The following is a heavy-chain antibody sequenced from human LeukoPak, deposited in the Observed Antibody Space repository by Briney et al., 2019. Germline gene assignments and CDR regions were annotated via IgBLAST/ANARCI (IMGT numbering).Heavy chain of an antibody. CDR1: GITVSNTY. D-gene: IGHD2/OR15-2a*01. CDR2: IYGDGTT. V-gene: IGHV3-66*02. Sequence: GGSLRLSCEASGITVSNTYVNWVRQAPGKWLEWVSVIYGDGTTYFADSVKGRFTITRDTSKKTFYLQMNSLRSEDTAVYYCATDPVIRNGMNVWGQGTTVTLSS. CDR3: ATDPVIRNGMNV. J-gene: IGHJ6*02.